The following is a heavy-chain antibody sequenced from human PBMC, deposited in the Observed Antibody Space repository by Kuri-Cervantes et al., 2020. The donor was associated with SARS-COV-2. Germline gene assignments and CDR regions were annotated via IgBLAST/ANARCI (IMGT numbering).Heavy chain of an antibody. Sequence: GSLKISCAASGFTFSSYAMSWVRQAPGKGLEWVSAISGSGGSTYYADSVKGRFTISRDNSKNTLYLQMNSLRAEDTAVYYCAKDLRLLWFGELLGFDPWGQGTLVTVSS. CDR3: AKDLRLLWFGELLGFDP. CDR1: GFTFSSYA. V-gene: IGHV3-23*01. D-gene: IGHD3-10*01. J-gene: IGHJ5*02. CDR2: ISGSGGST.